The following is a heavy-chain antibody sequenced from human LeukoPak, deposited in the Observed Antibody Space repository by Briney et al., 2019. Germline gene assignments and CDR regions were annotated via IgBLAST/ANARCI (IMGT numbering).Heavy chain of an antibody. CDR2: IYYSGST. CDR3: ARTTVTYSIRALENAFDI. D-gene: IGHD4-17*01. CDR1: GGSISSSSYY. V-gene: IGHV4-39*01. J-gene: IGHJ3*02. Sequence: PSETLSLTCTVSGGSISSSSYYWGWIRQPPGKGLEWIGSIYYSGSTYYNPSLKSRVTISVDTSKNQFSLKLSSVTAADTAVYYCARTTVTYSIRALENAFDIWGQGTMVTVSS.